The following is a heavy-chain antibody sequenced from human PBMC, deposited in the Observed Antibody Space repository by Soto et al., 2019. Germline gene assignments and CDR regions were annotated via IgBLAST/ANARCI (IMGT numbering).Heavy chain of an antibody. J-gene: IGHJ5*02. D-gene: IGHD3-10*01. V-gene: IGHV4-59*01. CDR2: IYYSGST. Sequence: PSETLSLTCTVSGGSISSYYWSWIRQPPGKGLEWIGYIYYSGSTNYSPSLKSRVTISVDTSKNQFSLKLSSVTAADTAVYYCARDRADNWFDPWGQGTLVTVSS. CDR3: ARDRADNWFDP. CDR1: GGSISSYY.